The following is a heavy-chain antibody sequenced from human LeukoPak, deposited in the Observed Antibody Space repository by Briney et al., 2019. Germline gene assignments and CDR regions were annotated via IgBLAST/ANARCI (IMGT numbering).Heavy chain of an antibody. Sequence: PGGSLRLSCAAFGFTFSSYAMGWVRQAPGKGLEWVSVIYSGGSTHYAGSVKGRFTISRDNSKNTVYLQMNSLRAEDTAVYHCARAPYSSSWYFDYWGQGTLVTVSS. CDR3: ARAPYSSSWYFDY. CDR2: IYSGGST. J-gene: IGHJ4*02. CDR1: GFTFSSYA. D-gene: IGHD6-13*01. V-gene: IGHV3-66*01.